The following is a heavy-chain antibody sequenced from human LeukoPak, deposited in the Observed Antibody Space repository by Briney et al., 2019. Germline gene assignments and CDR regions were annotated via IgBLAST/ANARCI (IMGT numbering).Heavy chain of an antibody. Sequence: PGRSLRLSCAASGFTFSSYGMHWVRQAPGKGLEWVAVIWYDGSNKYYADSVKGRFTISRDNSKNTLYLQMNSLRAEDTAVYYCARMGGGYCSGGSCYAFDIWGQGTMVTVSS. J-gene: IGHJ3*02. CDR2: IWYDGSNK. D-gene: IGHD2-15*01. CDR3: ARMGGGYCSGGSCYAFDI. CDR1: GFTFSSYG. V-gene: IGHV3-33*01.